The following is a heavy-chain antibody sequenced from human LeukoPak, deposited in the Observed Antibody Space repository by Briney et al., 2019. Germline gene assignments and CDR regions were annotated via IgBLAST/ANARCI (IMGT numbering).Heavy chain of an antibody. CDR3: ARHGTYSSSWYLPFGY. CDR2: INLNSGGT. CDR1: GYTFTGYY. Sequence: ASVKVSCKASGYTFTGYYMHWVRQAPGQGLEWMGWINLNSGGTNYAQKFQGRVTMTRDTSISTAYMELSRLRSGDTAVYYCARHGTYSSSWYLPFGYWGQGTLVTVSS. V-gene: IGHV1-2*02. J-gene: IGHJ4*02. D-gene: IGHD6-13*01.